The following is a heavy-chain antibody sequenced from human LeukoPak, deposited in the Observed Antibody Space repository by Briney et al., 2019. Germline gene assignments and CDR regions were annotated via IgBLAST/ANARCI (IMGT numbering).Heavy chain of an antibody. CDR1: GFSFRYYG. V-gene: IGHV1-18*04. J-gene: IGHJ4*01. CDR3: ARGGNYCSDRNCYSDY. Sequence: ASVKVSCKASGFSFRYYGINWMRQAPGQGLEWMGWISADTGESKYAEKVQGRLTLTRVTSTTTAYMDLRSLRPDDTAVYYCARGGNYCSDRNCYSDYWGQGTLVSVSS. CDR2: ISADTGES. D-gene: IGHD2-15*01.